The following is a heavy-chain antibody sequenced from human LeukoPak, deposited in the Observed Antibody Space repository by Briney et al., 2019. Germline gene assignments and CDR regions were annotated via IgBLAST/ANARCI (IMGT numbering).Heavy chain of an antibody. D-gene: IGHD1-26*01. CDR2: INSGSTAI. Sequence: GGSLRLSCAASGFTFSNYHMNWVRQTPGKGLEWISYINSGSTAIYYADSVKGRFTISRDNAENSVYLQMNSLRAEDTAVYFCARTASGSFSIWGQGTLVTVS. J-gene: IGHJ4*02. V-gene: IGHV3-48*04. CDR1: GFTFSNYH. CDR3: ARTASGSFSI.